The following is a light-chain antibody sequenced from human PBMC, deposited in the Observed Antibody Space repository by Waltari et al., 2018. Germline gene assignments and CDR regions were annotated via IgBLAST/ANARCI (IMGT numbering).Light chain of an antibody. V-gene: IGLV2-23*02. CDR1: TSDVGSYDL. J-gene: IGLJ1*01. Sequence: QSALTQPASVSGTPGQSITISCSGTTSDVGSYDLFAWYQQHPGEAPKLLICEVFKRPPDTSSRFSCAKSGSTASLTISGLQPEDEADYYCCSYAGRGTYVFGSGTKVTVL. CDR3: CSYAGRGTYV. CDR2: EVF.